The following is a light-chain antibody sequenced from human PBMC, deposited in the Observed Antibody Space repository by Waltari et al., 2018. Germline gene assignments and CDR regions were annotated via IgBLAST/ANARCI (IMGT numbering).Light chain of an antibody. CDR2: DDS. J-gene: IGLJ3*02. Sequence: SSVLTQPPSVSVAPGQPARITCGGNNIESKSVHWYQQKPGQAPVLVVYDDSDRPSGIPERFSGSSSGNTATLTISGVEAGDEADYYCQVWDSSSDHRVFGGGTKLTVL. V-gene: IGLV3-21*02. CDR3: QVWDSSSDHRV. CDR1: NIESKS.